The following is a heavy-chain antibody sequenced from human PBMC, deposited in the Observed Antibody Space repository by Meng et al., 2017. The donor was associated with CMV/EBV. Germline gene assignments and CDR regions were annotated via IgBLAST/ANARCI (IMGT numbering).Heavy chain of an antibody. D-gene: IGHD3-16*01. Sequence: GQLGQLGAEVKKPGASVKVSGKASGYTFTGYNMHWGRQAPGQGLEWMGWINPNSGGTNYAQKFQGRVTMTRDTSISTAYMELSRLRSDDTAVYYCARHYDYDDYWGQGTLVTVSS. CDR2: INPNSGGT. V-gene: IGHV1-2*02. CDR3: ARHYDYDDY. J-gene: IGHJ4*02. CDR1: GYTFTGYN.